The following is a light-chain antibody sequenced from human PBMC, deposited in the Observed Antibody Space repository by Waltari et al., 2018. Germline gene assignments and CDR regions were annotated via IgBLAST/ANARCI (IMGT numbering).Light chain of an antibody. V-gene: IGKV1-12*01. CDR2: AAS. CDR1: QGISSW. J-gene: IGKJ1*01. Sequence: DIQMTQSPSSLPASVGDKVTITCRASQGISSWLAWYQQKPGKAPKLLIYAASSLQSGVPSRFSGSGSGTDYTLTISSLQPEDFATYYCQQGYNTPRTFGQGTKVEIK. CDR3: QQGYNTPRT.